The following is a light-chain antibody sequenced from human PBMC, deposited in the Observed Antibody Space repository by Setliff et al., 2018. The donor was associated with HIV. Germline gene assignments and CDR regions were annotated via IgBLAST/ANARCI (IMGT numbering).Light chain of an antibody. V-gene: IGLV3-21*02. CDR2: DDS. J-gene: IGLJ3*02. Sequence: SYELTQPPSVSVAPGETARITCGGDNIGSKSVHWYQQESGQAPVLVVYDDSDRPSGIPERFSGSNSGNTATLTISRVEAGDEADYYCQVWDSSSDLLFGGGTKVTVL. CDR1: NIGSKS. CDR3: QVWDSSSDLL.